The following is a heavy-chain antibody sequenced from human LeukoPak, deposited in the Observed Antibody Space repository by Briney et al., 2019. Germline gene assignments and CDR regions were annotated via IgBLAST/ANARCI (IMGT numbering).Heavy chain of an antibody. Sequence: GGSLRLSCAASGFTFSSYWMSWVRQAPGKGLEWVANIKHDGSEKYYVDSVKGRFTISRDNAKSSLYLQMNSLRAEDTAVYYCARAYYDFWSGSRGYWGQGTLVTVSS. D-gene: IGHD3-3*01. J-gene: IGHJ4*02. CDR3: ARAYYDFWSGSRGY. CDR1: GFTFSSYW. CDR2: IKHDGSEK. V-gene: IGHV3-7*01.